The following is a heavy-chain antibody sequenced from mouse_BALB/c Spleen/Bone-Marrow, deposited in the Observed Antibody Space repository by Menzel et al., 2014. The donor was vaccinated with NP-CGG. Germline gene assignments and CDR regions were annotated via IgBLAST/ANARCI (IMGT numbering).Heavy chain of an antibody. CDR1: GFNIKDTY. J-gene: IGHJ3*01. CDR3: ASYYYGSSGFAY. Sequence: EVKLMESGAELVKPGASVKLSCTASGFNIKDTYMHWVKQRPEQGLEWIGRIGPANGNTKYDPKFQGKATITADTSSNTAYLQLSSLTSEDTAVYYCASYYYGSSGFAYWGQGTLVTVSA. CDR2: IGPANGNT. D-gene: IGHD1-1*01. V-gene: IGHV14-3*02.